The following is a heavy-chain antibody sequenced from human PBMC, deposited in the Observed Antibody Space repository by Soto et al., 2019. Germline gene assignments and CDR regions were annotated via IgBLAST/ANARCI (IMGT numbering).Heavy chain of an antibody. J-gene: IGHJ4*02. CDR1: GFTFSSHA. V-gene: IGHV3-30*04. D-gene: IGHD1-1*01. CDR3: ARVRTGYNFGYFDF. Sequence: GGSLRLSCAASGFTFSSHAMHWVRQAPGKGLEWVAVISFDGMNKDHADSVKGRFTISRDNSKNTLYLQMNSLRDEDTALYYCARVRTGYNFGYFDFWGQGTLVTVSS. CDR2: ISFDGMNK.